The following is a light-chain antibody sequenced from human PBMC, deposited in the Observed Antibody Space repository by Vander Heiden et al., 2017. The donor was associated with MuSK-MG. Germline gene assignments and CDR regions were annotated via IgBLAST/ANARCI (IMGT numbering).Light chain of an antibody. CDR2: KAS. V-gene: IGKV1-5*03. CDR1: QSISMW. Sequence: DIHMTQSPSTLSASVGDRVTITCRASQSISMWLAWYQQKPGKAPKLLIYKASSLESGVPSRFSGSGSGTEFTLTISSLQPDDFATYHCQQYYSYPWRFGQGTKVEIK. CDR3: QQYYSYPWR. J-gene: IGKJ1*01.